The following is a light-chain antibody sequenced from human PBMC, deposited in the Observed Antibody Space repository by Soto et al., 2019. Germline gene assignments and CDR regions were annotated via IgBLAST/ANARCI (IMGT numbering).Light chain of an antibody. CDR2: GNN. J-gene: IGLJ1*01. Sequence: QSVLTQPPSVSGAPGQRVTISCTGSSSNIGGGYDVHWYQQLPGTAPKLLIYGNNHRPSGVPDRFSGSKSATSASLAITGLQAEDEADYCQSYDSSLSALYVFGTGTKLTVL. CDR1: SSNIGGGYD. CDR3: QSYDSSLSALYV. V-gene: IGLV1-40*01.